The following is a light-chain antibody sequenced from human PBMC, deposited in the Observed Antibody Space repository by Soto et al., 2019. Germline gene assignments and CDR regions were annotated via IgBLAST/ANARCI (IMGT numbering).Light chain of an antibody. CDR2: AND. CDR3: HSFDSGLSASGV. V-gene: IGLV1-40*01. Sequence: QSVLTQPPSVSGAPGQTVSISCTGSSSNIGAGFDVHWYQQLPGTAPRLLIYANDNRPSGVPARFSASKSGNLASLAISGLQPGDEADYYCHSFDSGLSASGVFGTGTKVTVL. J-gene: IGLJ1*01. CDR1: SSNIGAGFD.